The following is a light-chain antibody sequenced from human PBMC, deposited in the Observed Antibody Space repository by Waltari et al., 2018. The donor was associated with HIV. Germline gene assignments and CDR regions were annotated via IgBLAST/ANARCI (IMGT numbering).Light chain of an antibody. CDR2: GNN. V-gene: IGLV1-40*01. Sequence: QSVLTQPPSVSGAPGQRGTISCTGSSSNIGAGSDVHWYQQVPGTAPKLLIYGNNNRPSGVPDRFSASKSGASPSLAITGLQAEDEADYYCQSYDSSLTGSVFGGGTKLTVL. J-gene: IGLJ2*01. CDR1: SSNIGAGSD. CDR3: QSYDSSLTGSV.